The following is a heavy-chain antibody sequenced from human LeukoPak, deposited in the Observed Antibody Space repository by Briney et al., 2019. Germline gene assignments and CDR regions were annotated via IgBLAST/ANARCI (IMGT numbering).Heavy chain of an antibody. CDR3: ARHIPWLQLPLYFGF. J-gene: IGHJ4*03. CDR1: GASISSSSYY. CDR2: MSYSGST. D-gene: IGHD5-24*01. Sequence: SETLSLTCTVSGASISSSSYYWGWIRQPPGKGLEWIGSMSYSGSTYYHPSLKSRVTISVDTSKNQFSLKLSSVTAADTAVYYCARHIPWLQLPLYFGFWGNGTLVTVSS. V-gene: IGHV4-39*01.